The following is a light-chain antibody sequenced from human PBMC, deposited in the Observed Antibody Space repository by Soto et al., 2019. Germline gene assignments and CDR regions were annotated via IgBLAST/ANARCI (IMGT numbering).Light chain of an antibody. V-gene: IGLV1-47*01. J-gene: IGLJ1*01. Sequence: QSVLTQPPSASGTPGQRVTISCSGSRSNIGSNYVYWYQQLPGTAPKLLIYRNNQRPSGVPDRFSGSKSGTSASLAISGLRSEDEADYYCAAWDDSLSGAYVFGTGTKFTVL. CDR2: RNN. CDR3: AAWDDSLSGAYV. CDR1: RSNIGSNY.